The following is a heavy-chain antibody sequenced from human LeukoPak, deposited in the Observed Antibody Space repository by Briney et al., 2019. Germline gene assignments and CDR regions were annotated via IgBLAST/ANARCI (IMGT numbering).Heavy chain of an antibody. CDR1: GFTVSSNY. CDR2: IYSGGRT. J-gene: IGHJ4*02. V-gene: IGHV3-53*01. Sequence: GGSLRLSCAASGFTVSSNYMSWVRQAPGKGLEWVSVIYSGGRTYYADSVKGRFTISRDNAKNSLYLQMNSLRAEDTAVYHCAIAPTGGIEWQLLKWGQGTLVTVSS. CDR3: AIAPTGGIEWQLLK. D-gene: IGHD2-15*01.